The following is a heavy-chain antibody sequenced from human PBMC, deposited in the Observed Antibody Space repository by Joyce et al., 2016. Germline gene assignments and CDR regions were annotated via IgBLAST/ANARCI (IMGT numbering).Heavy chain of an antibody. Sequence: QVQLQQSGPGLVKPSQTLSLTCAISGDSVSSNSAAWNWIRQSPSRGLEWLGRTYIRYKWYKYYAVAVKRRITINPDTPKNQFSLQLNSETPEDAAVYYCARAGYYHTSGYYYPNFDYWGPGTLVTVSS. CDR2: TYIRYKWYK. J-gene: IGHJ4*02. CDR3: ARAGYYHTSGYYYPNFDY. V-gene: IGHV6-1*01. D-gene: IGHD3-22*01. CDR1: GDSVSSNSAA.